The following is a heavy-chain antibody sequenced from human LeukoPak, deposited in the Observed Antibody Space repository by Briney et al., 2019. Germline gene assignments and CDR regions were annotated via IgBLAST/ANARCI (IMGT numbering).Heavy chain of an antibody. Sequence: SETLSLTCAVYGGSFSGYYWSWIRQPPGKGVEWIGEINHSGSTNYNPSLKSRVTISVDTSKNQFSLKLSSVTAADTAVYYCARGGRARLDYWGQGTLVTVSS. J-gene: IGHJ4*02. CDR3: ARGGRARLDY. CDR1: GGSFSGYY. CDR2: INHSGST. D-gene: IGHD1-26*01. V-gene: IGHV4-34*01.